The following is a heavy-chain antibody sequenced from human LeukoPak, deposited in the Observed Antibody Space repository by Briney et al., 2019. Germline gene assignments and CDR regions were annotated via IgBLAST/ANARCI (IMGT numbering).Heavy chain of an antibody. D-gene: IGHD3-10*01. CDR2: IYDTRIT. CDR1: GGSITSSSYY. Sequence: SETLSLTCTVSGGSITSSSYYWGWIRQPPGKGLEWLGSIYDTRITYNNPSLKSRVTISVDPSKNHFSLKLRSVTAADTAVYYCASPGLVRGAFDPWGQETLVTVSS. J-gene: IGHJ5*02. V-gene: IGHV4-39*02. CDR3: ASPGLVRGAFDP.